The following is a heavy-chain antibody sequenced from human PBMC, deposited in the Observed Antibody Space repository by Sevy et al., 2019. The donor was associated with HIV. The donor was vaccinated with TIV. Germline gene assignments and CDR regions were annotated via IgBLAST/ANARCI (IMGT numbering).Heavy chain of an antibody. CDR1: GFTFSSYA. D-gene: IGHD3-22*01. Sequence: GGSLRLSCAASGFTFSSYAMSWVRQAPGKGLEWVSAISGSGGSTYYADSVKGRFTISRVNSKNTLYLQMNSLRAEDTAVYYCAKTPLNDDSSGYYYAHTYYFDYWGQGTLVTVSS. J-gene: IGHJ4*02. CDR3: AKTPLNDDSSGYYYAHTYYFDY. CDR2: ISGSGGST. V-gene: IGHV3-23*01.